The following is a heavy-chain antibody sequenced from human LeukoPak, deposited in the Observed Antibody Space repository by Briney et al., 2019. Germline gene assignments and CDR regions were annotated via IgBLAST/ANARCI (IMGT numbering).Heavy chain of an antibody. CDR2: ISGSGGST. V-gene: IGHV3-23*01. D-gene: IGHD5-12*01. J-gene: IGHJ3*02. CDR1: GFTFSSYA. Sequence: PGGSLRLSWAASGFTFSSYAMSWVRQAPGKGLEGVPVISGSGGSTYYADSVKGRFTISRDNSKNTLYLQMNSLRAEDTAVYYCAKDLPSLATQRAFDIWGQGTMVTVSS. CDR3: AKDLPSLATQRAFDI.